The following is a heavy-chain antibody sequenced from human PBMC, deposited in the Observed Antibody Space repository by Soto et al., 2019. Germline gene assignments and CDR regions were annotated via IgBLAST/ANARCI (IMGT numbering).Heavy chain of an antibody. CDR2: ISGYNDYT. CDR1: GYTFIRYG. J-gene: IGHJ6*02. CDR3: ARGGYYDNAWAKLSYYGLDV. Sequence: QVQLVQSAAEMKKPGASVKVSCKASGYTFIRYGITWVRQAPGQGLEWMGWISGYNDYTNYAQKLQGRVTMTADTSTRTVYMELRSLTSDDTGVYYCARGGYYDNAWAKLSYYGLDVWGQGTTVTVSS. D-gene: IGHD3-22*01. V-gene: IGHV1-18*01.